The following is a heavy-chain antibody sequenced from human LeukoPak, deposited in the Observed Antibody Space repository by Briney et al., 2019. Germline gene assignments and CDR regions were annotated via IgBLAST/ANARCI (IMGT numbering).Heavy chain of an antibody. CDR3: ARRGEGPIGGIGY. CDR2: IHPGDSDT. V-gene: IGHV5-51*01. CDR1: GYSFGNYW. Sequence: GESLKISCKGSGYSFGNYWIGWVRQMPGKGLEWMGIIHPGDSDTRYSPSFQGQVPISAEKSITTAYLQWSSLKASDTAMYYCARRGEGPIGGIGYWGQGTLVTVSS. D-gene: IGHD3-10*01. J-gene: IGHJ4*02.